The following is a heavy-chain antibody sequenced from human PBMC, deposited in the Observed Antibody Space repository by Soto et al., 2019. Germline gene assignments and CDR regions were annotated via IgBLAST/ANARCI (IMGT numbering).Heavy chain of an antibody. V-gene: IGHV4-4*02. CDR1: GYSISSGYW. J-gene: IGHJ6*04. Sequence: QVQLQESDTGLVKPSETLSLSCAVSGYSISSGYWWTWVRQPPGKGLEWIGEMYHSGSTNYNPSPNSRVTISVDKSKNQFSLRLSSVTAADTAVYYCARSGDYSMDVWGKGTTVTVSS. CDR3: ARSGDYSMDV. CDR2: MYHSGST. D-gene: IGHD1-26*01.